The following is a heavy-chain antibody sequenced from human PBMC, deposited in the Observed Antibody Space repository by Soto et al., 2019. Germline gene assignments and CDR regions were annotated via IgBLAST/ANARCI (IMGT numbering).Heavy chain of an antibody. V-gene: IGHV5-10-1*01. CDR1: GYSFTSYW. D-gene: IGHD6-6*01. Sequence: GESLKISCKGSGYSFTSYWITWVRQMPGKGLEWMGWIDPSDSYTSYSPSFQGHVTISANKSVSTAYLQWSTLEASDTAMYYCARHSGPYSSSSPVGYWGQGTLVTVSS. CDR2: IDPSDSYT. CDR3: ARHSGPYSSSSPVGY. J-gene: IGHJ4*02.